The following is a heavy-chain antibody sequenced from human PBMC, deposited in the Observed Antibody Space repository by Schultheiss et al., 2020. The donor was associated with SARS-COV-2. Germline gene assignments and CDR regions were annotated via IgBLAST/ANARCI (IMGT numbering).Heavy chain of an antibody. Sequence: GGSLRLSCKASGYTFTGYYMHWVRQAPGQGLEWMGWINPNSGGTNYAQKFQGWVTMTRDTSISTAYMELSRLRSDDTAVYYCARDILPLGDYLGVDYWGQGTLVTVSS. CDR3: ARDILPLGDYLGVDY. CDR1: GYTFTGYY. J-gene: IGHJ4*02. CDR2: INPNSGGT. V-gene: IGHV1-2*04. D-gene: IGHD4-17*01.